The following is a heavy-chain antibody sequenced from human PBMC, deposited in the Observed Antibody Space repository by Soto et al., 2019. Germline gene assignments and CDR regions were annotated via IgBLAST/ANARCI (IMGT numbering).Heavy chain of an antibody. CDR3: AKDGGYSYGYSPRYYYGMDV. V-gene: IGHV3-23*01. Sequence: EVQLLESGGGLVQPGGSLRLSCAASGFTFSSYAMSWVRQAPGKGLEWVSAISGSGGSTYYADSVKGRFTISRDNSKNMRYLQMNSLRAEDTAVYYCAKDGGYSYGYSPRYYYGMDVWGQGTTVTVSS. J-gene: IGHJ6*02. CDR2: ISGSGGST. CDR1: GFTFSSYA. D-gene: IGHD5-18*01.